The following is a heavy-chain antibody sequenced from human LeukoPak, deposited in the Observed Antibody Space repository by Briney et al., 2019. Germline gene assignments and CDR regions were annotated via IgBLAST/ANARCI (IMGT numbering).Heavy chain of an antibody. CDR2: IYPGDSDT. V-gene: IGHV5-51*01. CDR3: ARIAYDSSGNDAFGI. J-gene: IGHJ3*02. D-gene: IGHD3-22*01. Sequence: GESLKISCKGSGYSFTSYWIGWVRQMPGKGLEWMGIIYPGDSDTRYSPSFQGQVTISADKSISTAYLQWSSLKASDTAMYYCARIAYDSSGNDAFGIWGQGTMVTVSS. CDR1: GYSFTSYW.